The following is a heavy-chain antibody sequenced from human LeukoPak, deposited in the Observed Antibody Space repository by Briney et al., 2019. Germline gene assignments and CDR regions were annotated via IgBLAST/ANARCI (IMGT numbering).Heavy chain of an antibody. CDR3: ARGLEMATTDLDY. Sequence: SETLSLTCTVSGGSISSYYWSWIRQPPGKGLEWIGYIYYSGSTNYNPSLKSRVTISVDTSKNQFSLKLSSVTAADTAVYYCARGLEMATTDLDYWGQGTLVTVSS. CDR2: IYYSGST. D-gene: IGHD5-24*01. J-gene: IGHJ4*02. CDR1: GGSISSYY. V-gene: IGHV4-59*01.